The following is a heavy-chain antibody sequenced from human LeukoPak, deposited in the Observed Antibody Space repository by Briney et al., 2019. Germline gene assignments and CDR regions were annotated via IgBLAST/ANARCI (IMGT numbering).Heavy chain of an antibody. Sequence: GGSLRLSCAASGFTFSNSAMSWVRQAPGKGLEWVSTLSGSGITTYYADSVKGRFTISRDNSKNTLYLQINSLRAEDTAVYYCAKGIYSSGWSYFDYWGHGTLVTVSS. D-gene: IGHD6-19*01. CDR1: GFTFSNSA. J-gene: IGHJ4*01. CDR2: LSGSGITT. CDR3: AKGIYSSGWSYFDY. V-gene: IGHV3-23*01.